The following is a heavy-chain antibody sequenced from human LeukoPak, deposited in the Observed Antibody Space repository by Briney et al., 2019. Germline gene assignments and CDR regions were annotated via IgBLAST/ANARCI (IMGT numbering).Heavy chain of an antibody. Sequence: PGGSLRLSCAASGFTVSSNYMSWVRRAPGKGLEWVSVIYSGGSTYYADSVKGRFTISRDNSKNTPYLQMNSLRVEDTAVYYCARDPLDSSPAYYFDYWGQGTLVTVSS. CDR3: ARDPLDSSPAYYFDY. J-gene: IGHJ4*02. D-gene: IGHD6-19*01. CDR2: IYSGGST. CDR1: GFTVSSNY. V-gene: IGHV3-66*01.